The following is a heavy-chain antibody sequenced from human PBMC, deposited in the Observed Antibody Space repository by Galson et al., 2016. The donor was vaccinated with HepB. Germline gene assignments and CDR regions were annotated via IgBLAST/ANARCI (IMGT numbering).Heavy chain of an antibody. J-gene: IGHJ6*02. Sequence: SVKVSCKASGGTFSNYGISWVRQAPGQGLEWMGGIIPLVGTAKHAQKFQGRVTINAEESTSTAYMELSRLRSEDTAVYYCARGYCTGGGCYHDYYFGMDVWGQGTTVTVS. CDR1: GGTFSNYG. CDR3: ARGYCTGGGCYHDYYFGMDV. CDR2: IIPLVGTA. V-gene: IGHV1-69*13. D-gene: IGHD2-15*01.